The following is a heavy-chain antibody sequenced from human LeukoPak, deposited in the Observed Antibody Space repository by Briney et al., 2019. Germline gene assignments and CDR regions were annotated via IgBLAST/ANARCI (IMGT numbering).Heavy chain of an antibody. D-gene: IGHD3-10*01. V-gene: IGHV4-34*01. CDR3: ARGPYCYGSGTFYYYYGMDV. CDR2: INHSGST. CDR1: GGSFSGYY. J-gene: IGHJ6*04. Sequence: SETLSLTCAVYGGSFSGYYWSWIRQPPGKGLEWIGEINHSGSTNYNPSLKNRVTISVDTSKNQFSLKLSSVTAADTAVYYCARGPYCYGSGTFYYYYGMDVWGKGTTVTVSS.